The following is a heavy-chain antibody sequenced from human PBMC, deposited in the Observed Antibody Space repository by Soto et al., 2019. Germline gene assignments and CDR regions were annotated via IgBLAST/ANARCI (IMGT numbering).Heavy chain of an antibody. CDR1: SGSISSTNYS. V-gene: IGHV4-39*06. CDR3: AGDLASTITGIGY. CDR2: IYHSGST. Sequence: SETLSLTCTVSSGSISSTNYSWDWIRQSPGKGLEWIGEIYHSGSTNYNPSLKSRVTISVDTSKNQFPLKLRSWTAADTAGDYCAGDLASTITGIGYWSQGTLVTVSS. D-gene: IGHD1-20*01. J-gene: IGHJ4*02.